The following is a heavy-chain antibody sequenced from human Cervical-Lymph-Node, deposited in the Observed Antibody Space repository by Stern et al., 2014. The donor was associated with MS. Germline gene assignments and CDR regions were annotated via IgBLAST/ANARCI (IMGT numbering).Heavy chain of an antibody. V-gene: IGHV4-34*01. CDR2: VNPSGST. CDR1: GGSFSGYF. D-gene: IGHD3-22*01. Sequence: QVQLQQWGAGLLQPSETLSLTCAVYGGSFSGYFWTWIRQPPGKGLEWIWEVNPSGSTTYNPSLKSRVAISLDTSKSQFSLKLNSLTAADTAVYYCARGRTDITMMVVVFTGAAYYFDYWGQGTMVSVSS. J-gene: IGHJ4*02. CDR3: ARGRTDITMMVVVFTGAAYYFDY.